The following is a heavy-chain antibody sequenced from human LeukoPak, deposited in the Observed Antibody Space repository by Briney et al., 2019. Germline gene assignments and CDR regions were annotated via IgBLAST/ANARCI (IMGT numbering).Heavy chain of an antibody. J-gene: IGHJ5*02. V-gene: IGHV3-30-3*01. CDR3: ARAGYYGSGNWFDP. Sequence: GGSLRLSCAASGFTFSSYAMHWVRQAPGKGLEWVAVISYDGSNKYYADSVKGRFTISRDNSKNTLYLQMNSLRAEDTAVYYCARAGYYGSGNWFDPWGQGTLVTVSS. D-gene: IGHD3-10*01. CDR1: GFTFSSYA. CDR2: ISYDGSNK.